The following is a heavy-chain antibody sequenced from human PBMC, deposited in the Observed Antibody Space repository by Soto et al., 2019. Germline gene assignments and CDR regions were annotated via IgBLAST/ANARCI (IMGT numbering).Heavy chain of an antibody. J-gene: IGHJ6*02. Sequence: GSLRLSCAASGFTFDDYTMHWVRQAPGKGLEWVSLISWDGGSTYYADSVKGRFTISRDNSKNSLYLQMNSLRTEDTALYYCAKDIKSIAARPNDNYYYYYGMDVWGQGTTVTVSS. CDR3: AKDIKSIAARPNDNYYYYYGMDV. CDR1: GFTFDDYT. CDR2: ISWDGGST. V-gene: IGHV3-43*01. D-gene: IGHD6-6*01.